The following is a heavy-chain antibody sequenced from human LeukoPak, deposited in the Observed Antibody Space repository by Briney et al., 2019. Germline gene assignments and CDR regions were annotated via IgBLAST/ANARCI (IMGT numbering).Heavy chain of an antibody. CDR2: IYYSGST. J-gene: IGHJ5*02. D-gene: IGHD1-26*01. V-gene: IGHV4-30-4*01. Sequence: SQTLSLTCTVSGGSISSGDYYWSWIRQPPGKGLEWIGYIYYSGSTHYSPSLRSRATMSVDTSKNQFSLKLSSVTAADTAVYYCARGSGGATYNWFDPWGQGTLVTVSS. CDR1: GGSISSGDYY. CDR3: ARGSGGATYNWFDP.